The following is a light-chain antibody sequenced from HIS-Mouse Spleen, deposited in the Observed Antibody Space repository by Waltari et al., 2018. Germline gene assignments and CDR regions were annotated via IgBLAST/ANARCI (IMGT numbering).Light chain of an antibody. V-gene: IGLV3-25*03. CDR3: QSADSSGTYVV. CDR1: AFTNQY. Sequence: SYELTQPPSVSVSPCQTARITSSGDAFTNQYASWYQQKPGQAPVLVRYKDSERPSGIPERFSGSSSGTTVTLTISGVQAEDEADYYCQSADSSGTYVVFGGGTKLTVL. J-gene: IGLJ2*01. CDR2: KDS.